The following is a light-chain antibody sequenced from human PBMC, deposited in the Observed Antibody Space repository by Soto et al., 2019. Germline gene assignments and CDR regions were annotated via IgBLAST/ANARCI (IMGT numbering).Light chain of an antibody. Sequence: DIHLTQSPSFLSASVGDRVTITCRASQGISTFLAWYQQKPGTAPKLLIYSASTLQSGVPSRFSGSGSGTEFTLTISSLHPEDFATFFCQQLDDYPLTFGGGTKVDIK. CDR1: QGISTF. CDR3: QQLDDYPLT. V-gene: IGKV1-9*01. CDR2: SAS. J-gene: IGKJ4*01.